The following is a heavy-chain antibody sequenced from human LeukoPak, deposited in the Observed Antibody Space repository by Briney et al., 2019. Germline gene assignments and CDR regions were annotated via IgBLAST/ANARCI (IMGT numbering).Heavy chain of an antibody. D-gene: IGHD3-10*01. CDR3: ARAHQTRITMVRGVIENYADY. Sequence: PGGSLRLSCAASGITFSSYWMSWVRQAPGKGLEWVANIKQDGSEKYYVDSVKGRFTISRDNAKNSLYLQMNSLRAEDTAVYYCARAHQTRITMVRGVIENYADYWGQGTLVTVSS. J-gene: IGHJ4*02. V-gene: IGHV3-7*01. CDR2: IKQDGSEK. CDR1: GITFSSYW.